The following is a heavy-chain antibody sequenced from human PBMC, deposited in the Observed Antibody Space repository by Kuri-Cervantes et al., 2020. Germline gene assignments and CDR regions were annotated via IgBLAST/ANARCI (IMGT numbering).Heavy chain of an antibody. CDR2: IKQDGSEK. V-gene: IGHV3-7*03. D-gene: IGHD3-16*01. CDR1: GFTFSSYW. CDR3: VRVFSLGAFDDTFDI. Sequence: GESLKISCAASGFTFSSYWMSWVRQAPGKGLEWVANIKQDGSEKYYVDSVKGRFTISRDNTKNSLYLQMDTLRAEDTATYYCVRVFSLGAFDDTFDIWGQGTMVTVSS. J-gene: IGHJ3*02.